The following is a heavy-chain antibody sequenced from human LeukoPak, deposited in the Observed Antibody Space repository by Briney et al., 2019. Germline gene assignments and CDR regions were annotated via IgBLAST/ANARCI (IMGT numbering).Heavy chain of an antibody. D-gene: IGHD3-9*01. Sequence: GASVKVSCKASGYTFTGHYMHWVRQAPGQGLEWMGWINPNSGGTNYAQKFQGRVTMTRDTSISTAYMELSRLRSDDTAVYYCARPRDILTGYYYYYGMDVWGQGTTVTVSS. CDR3: ARPRDILTGYYYYYGMDV. CDR1: GYTFTGHY. V-gene: IGHV1-2*02. CDR2: INPNSGGT. J-gene: IGHJ6*02.